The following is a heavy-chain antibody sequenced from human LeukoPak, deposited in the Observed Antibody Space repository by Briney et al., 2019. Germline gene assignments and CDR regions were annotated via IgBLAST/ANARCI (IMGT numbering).Heavy chain of an antibody. D-gene: IGHD1-1*01. Sequence: PGGSLRLSCAASGFTFSSYAMSWVRQAPGKGLEWVSAIGGSGGSTYYADSVKGRFTISRDNSKNTLYLQMNSLRAEDTAVYYCARDLKRGERRMDYWGQGTLVTVSS. J-gene: IGHJ4*02. CDR3: ARDLKRGERRMDY. V-gene: IGHV3-23*01. CDR1: GFTFSSYA. CDR2: IGGSGGST.